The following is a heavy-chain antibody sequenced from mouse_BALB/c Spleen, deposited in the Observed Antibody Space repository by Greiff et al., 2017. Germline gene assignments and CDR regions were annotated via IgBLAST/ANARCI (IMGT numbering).Heavy chain of an antibody. CDR1: GYTFTSYV. Sequence: EVQLQQSGPELVKPGASVKMSCKASGYTFTSYVMHWVKQKPGQGLEWIGYINPYNDGTKYNEKFKGKATLTSDKSSSTAYMELSSLTSEDSAVYYCARLPTATAMEYWGQGTSVTVSS. J-gene: IGHJ4*01. D-gene: IGHD1-2*01. CDR2: INPYNDGT. V-gene: IGHV1-14*01. CDR3: ARLPTATAMEY.